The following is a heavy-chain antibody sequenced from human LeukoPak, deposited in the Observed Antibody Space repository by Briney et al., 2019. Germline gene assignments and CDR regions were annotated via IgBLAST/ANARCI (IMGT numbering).Heavy chain of an antibody. J-gene: IGHJ4*02. D-gene: IGHD3-22*01. CDR3: ARQYSYDSSGYYPWDY. V-gene: IGHV3-74*03. Sequence: GGSLRLSCAASGVTFSSYWMHWVRQAPGKGLVWVSRINSDGSSTTYADSVKGRVTISRDNATNTLYLQMNSLRAEDTAMYYCARQYSYDSSGYYPWDYWGQGTLVTVSA. CDR1: GVTFSSYW. CDR2: INSDGSST.